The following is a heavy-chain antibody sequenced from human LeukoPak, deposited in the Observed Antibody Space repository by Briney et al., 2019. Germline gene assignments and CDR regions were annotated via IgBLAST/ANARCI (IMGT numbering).Heavy chain of an antibody. Sequence: SETLSLTCAVYGGSFSGYYWSWIRQPPGKGLEWIGEINHSGSTNYNPSLKSRVTISVDTSKNQFSLKLSSVTAADTAVYYCASIPSGCSGGSCYRRFDPWGQGTLVTVSS. D-gene: IGHD2-15*01. CDR1: GGSFSGYY. CDR2: INHSGST. J-gene: IGHJ5*02. V-gene: IGHV4-34*01. CDR3: ASIPSGCSGGSCYRRFDP.